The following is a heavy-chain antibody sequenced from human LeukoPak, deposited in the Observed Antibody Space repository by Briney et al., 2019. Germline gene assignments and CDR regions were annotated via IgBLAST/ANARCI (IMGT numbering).Heavy chain of an antibody. CDR3: ATYSGAHHKTFDY. CDR2: IRKDGSEK. J-gene: IGHJ4*02. D-gene: IGHD1-26*01. Sequence: GGSLRLSCVASGFTFTPYWATWVRQAPGKGLEWVAHIRKDGSEKYYLDSVEGRFTISRDNAKSSLYLQLNSLRVDDTAVYYCATYSGAHHKTFDYWGRGTLVTVSS. V-gene: IGHV3-7*01. CDR1: GFTFTPYW.